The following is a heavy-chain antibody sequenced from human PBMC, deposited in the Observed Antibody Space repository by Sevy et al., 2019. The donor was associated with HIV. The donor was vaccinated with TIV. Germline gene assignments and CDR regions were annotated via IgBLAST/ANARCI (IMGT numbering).Heavy chain of an antibody. CDR1: GFTFSSYG. J-gene: IGHJ6*02. CDR3: AKETSSTGDWNHVLYYYGMDV. V-gene: IGHV3-30*18. CDR2: ISYDGSNK. Sequence: GGSLRLSCAASGFTFSSYGMHWVRQAPGKGLEWVAVISYDGSNKYYADSVKGRFTISRDNSKNTLYLQMNSLRAEDTAVYYCAKETSSTGDWNHVLYYYGMDVWGQGTTVTVSS. D-gene: IGHD1-1*01.